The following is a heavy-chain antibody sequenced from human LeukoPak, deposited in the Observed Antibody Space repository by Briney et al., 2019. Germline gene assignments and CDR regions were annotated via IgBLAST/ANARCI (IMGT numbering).Heavy chain of an antibody. CDR3: ARHLSGVTGYTYGRGIDY. CDR1: GFTFSRYW. Sequence: PGGSLRLSCAASGFTFSRYWMSWVRQAPGKGLEWVANIKEDGSEKHYVDSVKGRSTISRDNTKNSLYLQMNSLRAEDTAVYYCARHLSGVTGYTYGRGIDYWGQGTLVTVSS. V-gene: IGHV3-7*01. D-gene: IGHD5-18*01. J-gene: IGHJ4*02. CDR2: IKEDGSEK.